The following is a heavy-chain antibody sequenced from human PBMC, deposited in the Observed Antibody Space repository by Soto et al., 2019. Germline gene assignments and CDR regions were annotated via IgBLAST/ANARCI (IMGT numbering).Heavy chain of an antibody. CDR1: GGSVSSESHY. Sequence: QVQLQESGPGLVKPSETLSLTCTVSGGSVSSESHYWSWIRQTPGKGLEWIGYIYYTGSTNYNPSLKGRVTMSVDTSRDQVSLRLRSVTRADTDVYYGARDQYEFRSGSYDYAMEVWGQGTKVNVSS. CDR2: IYYTGST. CDR3: ARDQYEFRSGSYDYAMEV. V-gene: IGHV4-61*01. J-gene: IGHJ6*02. D-gene: IGHD3-3*01.